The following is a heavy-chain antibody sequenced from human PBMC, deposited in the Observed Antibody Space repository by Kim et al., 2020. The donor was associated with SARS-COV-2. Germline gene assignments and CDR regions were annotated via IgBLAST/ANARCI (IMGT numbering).Heavy chain of an antibody. Sequence: GGSLRLSCAASGFPFRSYAMTWVRQAPGKGLEWVATINDGDGYTNFADSVKGRFSISRDNSRSTIFLQMSSLRAEDTAVYYCAKELVVKSQILGYYNGMDVWGQGTTVTVSS. CDR3: AKELVVKSQILGYYNGMDV. J-gene: IGHJ6*02. V-gene: IGHV3-23*01. D-gene: IGHD2-15*01. CDR1: GFPFRSYA. CDR2: INDGDGYT.